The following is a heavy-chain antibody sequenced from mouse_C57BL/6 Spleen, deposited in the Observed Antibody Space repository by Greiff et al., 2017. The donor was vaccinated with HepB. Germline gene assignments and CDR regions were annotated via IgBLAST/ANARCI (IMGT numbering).Heavy chain of an antibody. V-gene: IGHV1-26*01. CDR2: INPNNGGT. CDR3: ERQYYGSSYCFDY. CDR1: GYTFTDYY. Sequence: EVQLQQSGPELVKPGASVKISCKASGYTFTDYYMNWVKQSHGKSLEWIGDINPNNGGTSYNQKFKGKATLTVDKSSSTAYMELRSLTSEDSAVYYCERQYYGSSYCFDYWGQGTTLTVSS. D-gene: IGHD1-1*01. J-gene: IGHJ2*01.